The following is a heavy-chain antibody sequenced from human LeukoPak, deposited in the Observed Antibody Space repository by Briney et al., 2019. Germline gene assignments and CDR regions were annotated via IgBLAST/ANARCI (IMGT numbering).Heavy chain of an antibody. Sequence: GSLRLSCAASGFTFSSYAMHWVRQAPGKGLEWVANIKQDGSGKYYVDSVKGRFTISRDNAKNSLYLQMNSLRAEDTAVYYCAREMASSSWYSLNDYWGQGTLVTVSS. CDR3: AREMASSSWYSLNDY. CDR1: GFTFSSYA. D-gene: IGHD6-13*01. J-gene: IGHJ4*02. V-gene: IGHV3-7*01. CDR2: IKQDGSGK.